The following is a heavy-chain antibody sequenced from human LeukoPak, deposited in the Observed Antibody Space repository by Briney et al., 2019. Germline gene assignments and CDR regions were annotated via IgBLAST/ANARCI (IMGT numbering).Heavy chain of an antibody. Sequence: GRSLRLSCAASGFTFSSYGMYWVRQAPGKGLKWVAVIWYDGSNKYYADSVKGRFTISRDNSKNTLFLQMNSLRAEDTAVYYCARLSKGDWGQGTLVTVSS. V-gene: IGHV3-33*01. CDR2: IWYDGSNK. CDR1: GFTFSSYG. J-gene: IGHJ4*02. CDR3: ARLSKGD. D-gene: IGHD3-16*02.